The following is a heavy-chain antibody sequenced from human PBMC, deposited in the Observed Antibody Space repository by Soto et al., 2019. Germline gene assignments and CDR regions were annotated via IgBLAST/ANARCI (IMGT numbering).Heavy chain of an antibody. V-gene: IGHV1-69*13. CDR3: ASPNFSITIFGVVIGTETQNYYYYGMDV. Sequence: SVKVSCKASGGTFSSYAISWVRQAPGRGLEWMGGIIPIFGTANYAQKFQGRVTITADESTSTAYMELSSLRSEDTAVYYCASPNFSITIFGVVIGTETQNYYYYGMDVWGQGTTVTVSS. CDR1: GGTFSSYA. D-gene: IGHD3-3*01. J-gene: IGHJ6*02. CDR2: IIPIFGTA.